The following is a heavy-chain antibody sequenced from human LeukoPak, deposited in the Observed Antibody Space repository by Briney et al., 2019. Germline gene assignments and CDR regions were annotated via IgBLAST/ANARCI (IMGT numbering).Heavy chain of an antibody. CDR3: ARDRGNLGY. V-gene: IGHV3-7*01. Sequence: GGSLRLSCAASGFSFSWYWMSWVRQSPEKGLEWVANIKEDGSEKYYVDSVKGRFTISRDNAKNSLYLQMNSLRAEDTAVYYCARDRGNLGYWGQGTLVTVSS. CDR1: GFSFSWYW. D-gene: IGHD3-10*01. J-gene: IGHJ4*02. CDR2: IKEDGSEK.